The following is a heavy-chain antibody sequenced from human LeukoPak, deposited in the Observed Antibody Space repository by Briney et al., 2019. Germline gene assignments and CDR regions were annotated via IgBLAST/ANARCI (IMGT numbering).Heavy chain of an antibody. CDR1: GYTFTGYY. CDR2: INPNSGGT. D-gene: IGHD3-3*01. Sequence: GASVKVSCKASGYTFTGYYMHLVRQAPGQGLEWMGWINPNSGGTNYAQKFQGRVTMTRDTSISTAYMELSRLRSDDTAVYYCARDPGKYYDFWSGNSNGENWFDPWGQGTLVTVSS. J-gene: IGHJ5*02. CDR3: ARDPGKYYDFWSGNSNGENWFDP. V-gene: IGHV1-2*02.